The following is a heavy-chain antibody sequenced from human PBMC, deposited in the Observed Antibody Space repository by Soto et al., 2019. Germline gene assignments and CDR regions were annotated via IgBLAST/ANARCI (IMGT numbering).Heavy chain of an antibody. Sequence: PSETLSLTCTVSGGSISSYYWSWIRQPPGKGLEWIGYIYYSGSTNYNPSLKSRVTISVDTSKNQFSLKLSSVTAADTAVYYCARFSGYSYGIYFDYWGQGTLVTVSS. CDR2: IYYSGST. D-gene: IGHD5-18*01. J-gene: IGHJ4*02. CDR1: GGSISSYY. V-gene: IGHV4-59*08. CDR3: ARFSGYSYGIYFDY.